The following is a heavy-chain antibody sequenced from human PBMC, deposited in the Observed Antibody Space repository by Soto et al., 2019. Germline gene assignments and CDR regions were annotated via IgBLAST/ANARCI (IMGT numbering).Heavy chain of an antibody. J-gene: IGHJ5*02. CDR2: IYYSGST. CDR3: ARGVIPPVTGGYWFDP. Sequence: SETLSLTCTVSGGSSSTYYWSWIRQPPGKGLEWIGYIYYSGSTNYNPSLKSRVTISVDTSKNQFSLKLTSVTAADTAVYYCARGVIPPVTGGYWFDPWGQGTLVTVSS. V-gene: IGHV4-59*01. D-gene: IGHD2-2*01. CDR1: GGSSSTYY.